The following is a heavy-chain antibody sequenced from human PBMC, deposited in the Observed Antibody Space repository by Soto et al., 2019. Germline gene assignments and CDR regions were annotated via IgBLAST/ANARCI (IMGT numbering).Heavy chain of an antibody. CDR2: IYYSGST. D-gene: IGHD3-10*01. V-gene: IGHV4-59*08. Sequence: PSETLSLTCTVYGGSISSYYWSWIRQPPGKGLEWIGYIYYSGSTNYNPSLKSRVTISVDTSKNQFSLKLSSVTAADTAVYYCARHLLTYYYGSGSYAFDIWGQGTMVTVSS. CDR1: GGSISSYY. J-gene: IGHJ3*02. CDR3: ARHLLTYYYGSGSYAFDI.